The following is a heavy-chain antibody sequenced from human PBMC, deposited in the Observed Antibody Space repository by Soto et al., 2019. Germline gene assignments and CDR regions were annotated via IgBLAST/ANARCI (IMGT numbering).Heavy chain of an antibody. D-gene: IGHD3-22*01. Sequence: QVQLQESGPGLVKPSETLSLTCTVSGGSISSYYWSWIRQPAGKGLEWIGRIYTSGSTNYNPSLKSRVTMSVDTSKNQFSLKLSSVTAADTAVYYCARVSQDYYDSSGYSSSYWYFDLWGRGTLVTVSS. V-gene: IGHV4-4*07. J-gene: IGHJ2*01. CDR2: IYTSGST. CDR1: GGSISSYY. CDR3: ARVSQDYYDSSGYSSSYWYFDL.